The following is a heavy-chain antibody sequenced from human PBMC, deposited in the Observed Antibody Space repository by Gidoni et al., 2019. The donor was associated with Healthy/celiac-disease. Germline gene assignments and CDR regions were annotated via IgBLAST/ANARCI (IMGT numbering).Heavy chain of an antibody. Sequence: QVQLVESGGGVVQPGRSLRLSCAASGFTFSSYAMHWVRQAPGKGLEWVAVISYDGSNTYYADSVKGRFTISRDNSKNTLYLQMNSLRAEDTAVYYCASSSWESPSDYWGQGTLVTVSS. CDR1: GFTFSSYA. J-gene: IGHJ4*02. V-gene: IGHV3-30-3*01. CDR3: ASSSWESPSDY. D-gene: IGHD1-26*01. CDR2: ISYDGSNT.